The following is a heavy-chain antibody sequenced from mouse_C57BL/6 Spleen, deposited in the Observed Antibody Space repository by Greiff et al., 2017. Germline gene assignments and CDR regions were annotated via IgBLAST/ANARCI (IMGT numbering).Heavy chain of an antibody. J-gene: IGHJ4*01. CDR1: GYTFTSYW. CDR2: INPSNGGT. D-gene: IGHD1-1*01. Sequence: VQLQQPGTELVKPGASVKLSCKASGYTFTSYWMHWVKQRPGQGLEWIGNINPSNGGTNYNEKFKSKATLNVDTSSSTAYMQLSSLTSGDSAVYYCARSPYYYCSSYAMDYWGQGTSVTVSS. V-gene: IGHV1-53*01. CDR3: ARSPYYYCSSYAMDY.